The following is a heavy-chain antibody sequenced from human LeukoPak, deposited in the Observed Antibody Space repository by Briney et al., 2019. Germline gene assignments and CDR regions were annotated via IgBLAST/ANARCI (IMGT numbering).Heavy chain of an antibody. CDR1: GFTFTSHV. D-gene: IGHD1-1*01. CDR2: ISMNVQTT. V-gene: IGHV3-64D*06. CDR3: GTEGLERRNNFDY. Sequence: PGGSLRLSCSASGFTFTSHVMHWLRQAPGKGLQYVSGISMNVQTTYYAGSVKGRFTISRDSSKNTVYLQMNSLTAEDTAVYYCGTEGLERRNNFDYWGQGTLVSVSS. J-gene: IGHJ4*02.